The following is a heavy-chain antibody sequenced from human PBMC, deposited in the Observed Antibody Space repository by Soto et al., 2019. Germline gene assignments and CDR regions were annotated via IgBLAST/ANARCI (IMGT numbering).Heavy chain of an antibody. CDR1: GFTFRSYG. CDR3: ARDRGDCTGGHCYSYFDL. V-gene: IGHV3-33*01. Sequence: PGGSLRISCAASGFTFRSYGMQWVRQAPGKGLEWVAVIWSDGSRKYYAASVEGRATISRDNSDNTLYLQMDSLRVEDTALYFCARDRGDCTGGHCYSYFDLWGRGSLVTVSS. CDR2: IWSDGSRK. J-gene: IGHJ4*02. D-gene: IGHD2-15*01.